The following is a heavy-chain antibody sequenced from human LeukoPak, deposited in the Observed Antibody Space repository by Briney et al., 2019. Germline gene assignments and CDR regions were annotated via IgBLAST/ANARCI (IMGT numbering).Heavy chain of an antibody. Sequence: SVKVSCKASGGTFSSYAISWVRQAPGQGLEWMGGIIPIFGTANYAQKFQGRVTMTRDTSTSTVYMELSSLRSEDTAVYYCARDQGSIVATSYFDYWGQGTLVTVSS. J-gene: IGHJ4*02. D-gene: IGHD5-12*01. CDR3: ARDQGSIVATSYFDY. CDR1: GGTFSSYA. V-gene: IGHV1-69*05. CDR2: IIPIFGTA.